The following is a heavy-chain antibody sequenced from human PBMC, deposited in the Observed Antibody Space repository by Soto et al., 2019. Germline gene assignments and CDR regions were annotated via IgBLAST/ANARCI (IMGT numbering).Heavy chain of an antibody. V-gene: IGHV1-18*01. CDR1: GYTFSTYG. J-gene: IGHJ6*02. D-gene: IGHD6-19*01. CDR3: VRGGILDGNRSFYYYGLGG. CDR2: VSPYNGNT. Sequence: ASVKVSCKVFGYTFSTYGLSWVRQAPGQGLEWMGWVSPYNGNTYYAPGLQGRVTMTTDTSTNTAYMSLRSLRSDDTAIYHCVRGGILDGNRSFYYYGLGGWGQGTPGPV.